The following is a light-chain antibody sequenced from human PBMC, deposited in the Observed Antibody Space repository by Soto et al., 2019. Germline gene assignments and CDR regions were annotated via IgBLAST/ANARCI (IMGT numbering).Light chain of an antibody. Sequence: EMVLTQSPGTLSLSPGERVTLSCRPSQSVSSSYLAWYQQKLGQAPRLLIYGASSMATGSPDRFSGSGSGTDFTLTISRLEPEDFAVYYCQQYGSSPLYTFGQGTKLEIK. J-gene: IGKJ2*01. V-gene: IGKV3-20*01. CDR2: GAS. CDR1: QSVSSSY. CDR3: QQYGSSPLYT.